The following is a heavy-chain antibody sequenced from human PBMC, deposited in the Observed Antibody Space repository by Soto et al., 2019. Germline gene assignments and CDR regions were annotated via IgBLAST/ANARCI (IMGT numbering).Heavy chain of an antibody. J-gene: IGHJ4*02. CDR1: GGSISSSSYY. CDR3: ARLMGIVAAAPGY. D-gene: IGHD6-13*01. Sequence: ETLSLTCTVSGGSISSSSYYWGWIRQPPGKGLEWIGSIYYSGSTYYNPSLKSRVTISVDTSKNQFSLKLSSVTAADTAVYYCARLMGIVAAAPGYWGQGTLVTVSS. CDR2: IYYSGST. V-gene: IGHV4-39*01.